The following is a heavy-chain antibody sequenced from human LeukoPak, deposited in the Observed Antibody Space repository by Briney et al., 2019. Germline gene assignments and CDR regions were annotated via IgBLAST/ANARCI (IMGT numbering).Heavy chain of an antibody. V-gene: IGHV4-59*01. Sequence: SETLSLTCTVSGGSISSYYWSWIRQPPGEGLEWIGYIYYSGSTNYNPSLKSRVTISVDTSKNQFSLKLSSVTAADTAVYYCAAADYDSSGYYSFPFDYWGQGTLVTVSS. CDR3: AAADYDSSGYYSFPFDY. CDR1: GGSISSYY. CDR2: IYYSGST. D-gene: IGHD3-22*01. J-gene: IGHJ4*02.